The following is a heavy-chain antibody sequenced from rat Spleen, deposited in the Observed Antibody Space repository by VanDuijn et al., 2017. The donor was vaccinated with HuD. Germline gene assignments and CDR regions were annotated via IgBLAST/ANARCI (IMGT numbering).Heavy chain of an antibody. CDR3: TRDNERSYVMDA. J-gene: IGHJ4*01. CDR1: GFTFSNFP. Sequence: EVQLVESGGGLVQPGRSMKLSCAASGFTFSNFPMAWVRQAPTKGLEWVATISISGGTTYYRDSVKGRFTISRDDAKSTLYLQMNSLRSEDTATYYCTRDNERSYVMDAWGQGASVTVSS. CDR2: ISISGGTT. V-gene: IGHV5-46*01.